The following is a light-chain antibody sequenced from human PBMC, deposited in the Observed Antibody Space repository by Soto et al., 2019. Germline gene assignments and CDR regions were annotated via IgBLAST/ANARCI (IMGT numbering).Light chain of an antibody. V-gene: IGKV3-20*01. Sequence: IVLTQSPGTLSLSPGERATLSCRASQPITSRYLAWYQHQPGQAPRLLIYRTFARAPGIPDRFSGGGSGTDFTLTISRLEREDFAVYYCQQYDTSPPTFGQRTRLDIK. CDR1: QPITSRY. J-gene: IGKJ5*01. CDR3: QQYDTSPPT. CDR2: RTF.